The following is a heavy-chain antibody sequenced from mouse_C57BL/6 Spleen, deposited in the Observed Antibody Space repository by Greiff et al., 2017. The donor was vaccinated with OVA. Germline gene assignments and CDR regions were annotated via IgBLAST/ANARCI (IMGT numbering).Heavy chain of an antibody. CDR1: GFTFSSYA. V-gene: IGHV5-4*03. Sequence: EVMLVESGGGLVKPGGSLKLSCAASGFTFSSYAMSWVRQTPEKRLEWVATISDGGSYTYYPDNVKGRFTISRDNAKNNLYLQMSHLKSEDTAMYYCASLTGAYWGQGTLVTVSA. CDR2: ISDGGSYT. CDR3: ASLTGAY. J-gene: IGHJ3*01. D-gene: IGHD4-1*01.